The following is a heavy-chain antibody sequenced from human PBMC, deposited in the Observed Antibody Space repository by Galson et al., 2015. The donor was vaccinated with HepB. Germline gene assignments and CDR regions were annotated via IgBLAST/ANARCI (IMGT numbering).Heavy chain of an antibody. CDR2: IKQDGSEK. J-gene: IGHJ4*02. CDR3: ARGSWYGH. Sequence: SLRLSCAASGFTFSSYWMSWVRQAPGKGLEWVANIKQDGSEKYYVDSVKGRFTISRDNAKNSLYLQMNSLRVEDAAAYYCARGSWYGHWGQGTLVTVSS. D-gene: IGHD6-13*01. CDR1: GFTFSSYW. V-gene: IGHV3-7*03.